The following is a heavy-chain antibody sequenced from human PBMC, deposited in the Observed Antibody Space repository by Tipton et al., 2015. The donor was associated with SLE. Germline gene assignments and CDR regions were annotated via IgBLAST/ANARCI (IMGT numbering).Heavy chain of an antibody. CDR3: AGAWQGYCSGGTCYVLDY. D-gene: IGHD2-15*01. J-gene: IGHJ4*02. Sequence: TLSLTCTVSGGSISSHYWRWIRQPPGKGLEWIGYISYSETTNYNPSLKSRVTISVGTSKNQFSLKLRSVTAADTAVYYCAGAWQGYCSGGTCYVLDYWGQGTLVTVSS. CDR1: GGSISSHY. CDR2: ISYSETT. V-gene: IGHV4-59*11.